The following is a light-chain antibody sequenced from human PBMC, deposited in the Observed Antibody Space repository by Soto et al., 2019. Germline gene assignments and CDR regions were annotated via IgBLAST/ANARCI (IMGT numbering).Light chain of an antibody. CDR2: HAS. Sequence: DIQMTQSTSTLPASVGDRVTITCRASQSISNWLAWYPTKTGTASKVLIYHASNLQSGVPSRFSGSRSGTEFSLTLSSLQPDDFATYYCQQYNSYSFGQGTKVDIK. CDR3: QQYNSYS. J-gene: IGKJ1*01. V-gene: IGKV1-5*01. CDR1: QSISNW.